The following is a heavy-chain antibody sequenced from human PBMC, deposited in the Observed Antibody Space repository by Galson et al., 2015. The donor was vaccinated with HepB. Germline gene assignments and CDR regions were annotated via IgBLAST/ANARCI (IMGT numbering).Heavy chain of an antibody. Sequence: SLRLSCAASGFTFSRHWMHWVRQAPGKGLVWISRIYEDGSITNYADFVKGRFTISRDNAKNTLYLQVNSLRAEDTAMYYCARGDIVGYYMDVWGKGTTVTVSS. CDR2: IYEDGSIT. V-gene: IGHV3-74*01. CDR1: GFTFSRHW. D-gene: IGHD2-21*01. CDR3: ARGDIVGYYMDV. J-gene: IGHJ6*03.